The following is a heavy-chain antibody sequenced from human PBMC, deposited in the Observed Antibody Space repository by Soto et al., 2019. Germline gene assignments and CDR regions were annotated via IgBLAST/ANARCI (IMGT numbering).Heavy chain of an antibody. CDR3: ARVVVPAAKYYYYMDV. CDR2: IYYSGST. V-gene: IGHV4-59*01. Sequence: PSETLSLTCTVSGGSISSYYWSWIRQPPGKGLEWIGYIYYSGSTNYNPSLKSRVTISVDTSKNQFSLKLSSVTAADTAVYYCARVVVPAAKYYYYMDVWGKGSSVTVSS. CDR1: GGSISSYY. D-gene: IGHD2-2*01. J-gene: IGHJ6*03.